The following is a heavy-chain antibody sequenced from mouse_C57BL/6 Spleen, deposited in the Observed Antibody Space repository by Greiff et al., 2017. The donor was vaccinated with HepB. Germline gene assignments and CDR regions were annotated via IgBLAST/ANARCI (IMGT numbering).Heavy chain of an antibody. CDR3: ARSDDYDEAMDY. J-gene: IGHJ4*01. CDR2: INPSSGYT. D-gene: IGHD2-4*01. V-gene: IGHV1-4*01. CDR1: GYTFTSYT. Sequence: VKLQQSGAELARPGASVKMSCKASGYTFTSYTMHWVKQRPGQGLEWIGYINPSSGYTKYNQKFKDKATLTADKSSSTAYMQLSSLTSEDSAVYYCARSDDYDEAMDYWGQGTSVTVSS.